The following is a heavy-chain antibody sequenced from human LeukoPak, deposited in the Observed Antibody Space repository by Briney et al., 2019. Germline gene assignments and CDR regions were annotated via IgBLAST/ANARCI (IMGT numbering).Heavy chain of an antibody. CDR3: AKDFDYYGSGSYFDY. V-gene: IGHV3-23*01. CDR2: ISGSGGST. CDR1: GFTFSSYA. D-gene: IGHD3-10*01. J-gene: IGHJ4*02. Sequence: EGSLRLSCAASGFTFSSYAMSWVRQAPGKGLEWVSAISGSGGSTYYADSVKGRFTISRDNSKNTLYLQMNSLRAEDTAVYYCAKDFDYYGSGSYFDYWGQGTLVTVSS.